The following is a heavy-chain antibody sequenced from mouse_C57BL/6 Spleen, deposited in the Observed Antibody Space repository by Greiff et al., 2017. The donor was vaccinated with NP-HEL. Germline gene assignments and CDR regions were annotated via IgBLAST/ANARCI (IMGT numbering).Heavy chain of an antibody. Sequence: VQLKESGPGLVKPSQSLSLTCSVTGYSITSGYYWNWIRQFPGNKLEWMGYISYDGSNNYNPSLKNRISITRDTSKNQFFLKLNSVTTEDTATYYCAIIYYDYDNDYAMDYWGQGTSVTVSS. CDR2: ISYDGSN. CDR1: GYSITSGYY. J-gene: IGHJ4*01. CDR3: AIIYYDYDNDYAMDY. D-gene: IGHD2-4*01. V-gene: IGHV3-6*01.